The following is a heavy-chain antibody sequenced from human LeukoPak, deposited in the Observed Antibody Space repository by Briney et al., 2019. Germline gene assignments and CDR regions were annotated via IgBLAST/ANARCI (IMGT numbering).Heavy chain of an antibody. J-gene: IGHJ6*04. CDR1: GYTFTSYG. Sequence: RASVKVSFKSSGYTFTSYGISWGRQAPGQGLEWMVWISAYNGNTNYAQNVQGRVTMHRDISTSTVYMELRSLRSDDTAVYYCARNMAAHEAPDVWGKGTTVTVSS. V-gene: IGHV1-18*01. D-gene: IGHD2/OR15-2a*01. CDR2: ISAYNGNT. CDR3: ARNMAAHEAPDV.